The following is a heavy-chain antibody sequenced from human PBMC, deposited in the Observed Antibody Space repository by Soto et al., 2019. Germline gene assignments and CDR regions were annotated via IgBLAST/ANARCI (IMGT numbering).Heavy chain of an antibody. V-gene: IGHV3-23*01. CDR3: AKDRSYCDSSGYYYRNKDY. CDR1: GFTFSSYA. CDR2: ISGSGGST. Sequence: PGGSLRLSCAASGFTFSSYAMSWVRQAPGKGLEWVSAISGSGGSTYYADSVKGRFTISRDNSKNTLYLQMNSLRAEDTAVYYCAKDRSYCDSSGYYYRNKDYWGQGTLVTVSS. J-gene: IGHJ4*02. D-gene: IGHD3-22*01.